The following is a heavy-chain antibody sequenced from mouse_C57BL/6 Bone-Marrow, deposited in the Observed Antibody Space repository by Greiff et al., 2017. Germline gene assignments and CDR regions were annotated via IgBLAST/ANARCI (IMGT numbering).Heavy chain of an antibody. D-gene: IGHD4-1*01. CDR3: ASWDWCAY. V-gene: IGHV1-50*01. J-gene: IGHJ3*01. CDR1: GYTFTSYW. Sequence: VQLHQPGAELVKPGASVKLSCKASGYTFTSYWMQWVKQRPGQCLEWIGEIDPSDSYNTYNQKFKGKATLTVDTSASTAYMQLRRLTSEDAAVYYCASWDWCAYWGQGTLVTVSA. CDR2: IDPSDSYN.